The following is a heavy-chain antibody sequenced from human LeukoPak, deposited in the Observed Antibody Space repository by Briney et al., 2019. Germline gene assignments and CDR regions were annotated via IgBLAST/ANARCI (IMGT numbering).Heavy chain of an antibody. V-gene: IGHV4-59*08. CDR2: IHHTGDT. J-gene: IGHJ5*02. Sequence: SETLSLTCSVSGASINGHWWSWIRQPPGRGLEWIAYIHHTGDTNYNPSLKGRVFISLDTSKNQVSLMLTSVTAADTAVYYCARRLGIVGVTGNWFDPWGQGTLVTVSS. CDR1: GASINGHW. D-gene: IGHD1-26*01. CDR3: ARRLGIVGVTGNWFDP.